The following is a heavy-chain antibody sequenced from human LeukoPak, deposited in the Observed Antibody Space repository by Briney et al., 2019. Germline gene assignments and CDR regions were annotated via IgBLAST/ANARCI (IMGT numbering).Heavy chain of an antibody. D-gene: IGHD2-2*01. CDR1: GFTFSSYA. Sequence: GGSLRLSCAASGFTFSSYAMSWVRQAPGKGLEWVSAISGSGGSTYYADSVEGRFTISRDNSKNTLYLQMNSLRAEDTAVYYCAPIPASYYYGMDVWGQGTTVTVSS. V-gene: IGHV3-23*01. CDR2: ISGSGGST. CDR3: APIPASYYYGMDV. J-gene: IGHJ6*02.